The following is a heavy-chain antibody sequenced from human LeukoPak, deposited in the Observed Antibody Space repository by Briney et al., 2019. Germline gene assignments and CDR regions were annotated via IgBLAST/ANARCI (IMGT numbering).Heavy chain of an antibody. CDR1: GFSFSTYW. CDR3: GGGSYGGVITVYYYYYMEV. J-gene: IGHJ6*03. D-gene: IGHD3-10*01. V-gene: IGHV3-7*04. CDR2: IKQDGGEK. Sequence: GGSLRLSCVASGFSFSTYWMSWVRQAPGKGLEWVANIKQDGGEKYYVDSVKGRFTISRDNAKNSVYLQMNRLRVEDTAVYYCGGGSYGGVITVYYYYYMEVWGKGPPVPLS.